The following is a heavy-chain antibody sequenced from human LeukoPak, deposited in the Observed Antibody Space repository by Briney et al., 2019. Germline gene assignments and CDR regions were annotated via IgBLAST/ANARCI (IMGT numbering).Heavy chain of an antibody. CDR2: ISASGDNT. V-gene: IGHV3-23*01. D-gene: IGHD2-21*01. Sequence: PGGSLRLSCAASGFTFSSYAWSWVRQAPGKGLEWVSSISASGDNTYYADSVKGRFTISRDNSKNTLFVQMNSLRAEDTAVYYCANVAAAKFYYFDYWGQGTLVTASS. CDR3: ANVAAAKFYYFDY. CDR1: GFTFSSYA. J-gene: IGHJ4*02.